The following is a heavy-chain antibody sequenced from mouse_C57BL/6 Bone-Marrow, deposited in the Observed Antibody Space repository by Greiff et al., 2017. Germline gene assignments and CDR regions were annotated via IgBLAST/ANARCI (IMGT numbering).Heavy chain of an antibody. CDR2: IHPYSGST. D-gene: IGHD2-2*01. J-gene: IGHJ4*01. CDR3: ARVWLSTCFAMDD. V-gene: IGHV1-64*01. CDR1: GYTFTSYW. Sequence: QVQLQQPGAELVKPGASVKLSCKASGYTFTSYWMHWVKQRPGQGLEWIGMIHPYSGSTNYNENFKSKATLTVDKSSSTAYMQLSSLTSEDSAVYYCARVWLSTCFAMDDWGQGTSVTVSS.